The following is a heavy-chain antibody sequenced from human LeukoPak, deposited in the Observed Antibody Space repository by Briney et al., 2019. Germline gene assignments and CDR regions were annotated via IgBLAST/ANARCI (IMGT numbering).Heavy chain of an antibody. CDR1: GYTFTSYY. J-gene: IGHJ3*02. V-gene: IGHV1-46*01. CDR3: ARDSSGPYSSSWYGAFDI. CDR2: INPSGGST. Sequence: ASVKVSCKASGYTFTSYYMHWVRQAPGQGLEWMGIINPSGGSTSYAQKFQGRVTMTRDTSTSTVYMELSSLRSEDTAVYYCARDSSGPYSSSWYGAFDIWGQGTMVTVSS. D-gene: IGHD6-13*01.